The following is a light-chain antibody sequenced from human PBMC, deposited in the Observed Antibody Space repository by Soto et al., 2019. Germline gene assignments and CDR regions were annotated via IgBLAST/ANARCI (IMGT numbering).Light chain of an antibody. CDR1: RSIGNY. Sequence: DIQMTQSPSSLSASVGDRVTITCRASRSIGNYLNWYQQKPESAPKLLIYLTSSLQSGVPSRFSGSGSGTEFTLTISSLQPDDFATYYCQQYNSYSFGQGTKVDIK. J-gene: IGKJ1*01. CDR3: QQYNSYS. V-gene: IGKV1-16*01. CDR2: LTS.